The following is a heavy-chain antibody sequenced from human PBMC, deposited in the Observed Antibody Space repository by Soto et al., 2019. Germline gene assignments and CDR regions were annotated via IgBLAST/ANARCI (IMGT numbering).Heavy chain of an antibody. V-gene: IGHV5-51*01. CDR3: ARRFSTMVRGVFAFDI. CDR2: IYPGDSDT. D-gene: IGHD3-10*01. J-gene: IGHJ3*02. Sequence: GESLKISCKGSGSSFTSYWIGWVRQMPGKGLEWMGIIYPGDSDTRYSPSFQGQVTISADKSISTAYLQWSSLKASDTAMYYCARRFSTMVRGVFAFDIWGQGTMVTVSS. CDR1: GSSFTSYW.